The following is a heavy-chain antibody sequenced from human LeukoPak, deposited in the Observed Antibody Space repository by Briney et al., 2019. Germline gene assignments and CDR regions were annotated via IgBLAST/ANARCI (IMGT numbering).Heavy chain of an antibody. CDR3: ARDLSRIHLWSNPYFDY. CDR1: GYSFTSYW. CDR2: IYPGDSDT. V-gene: IGHV5-51*01. D-gene: IGHD5-18*01. J-gene: IGHJ4*02. Sequence: GESLKISCKGSGYSFTSYWIGWVRQMPGKGLEWMGIIYPGDSDTRYSPSFQGQVTISADKSISTAYLQWSSLKASDTAMYYCARDLSRIHLWSNPYFDYWGQGTLVTVSS.